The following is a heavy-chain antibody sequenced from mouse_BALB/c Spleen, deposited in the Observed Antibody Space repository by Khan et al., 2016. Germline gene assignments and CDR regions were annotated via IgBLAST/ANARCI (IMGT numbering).Heavy chain of an antibody. CDR3: TPHCNFAY. CDR1: GITFSDAW. CDR2: IRSKASNHAT. D-gene: IGHD1-2*01. V-gene: IGHV6-6*01. Sequence: EVKLEVSGGGLVQPGGSMKLSCAASGITFSDAWMDWVRQSPEKGLEWVAEIRSKASNHATYYAESVKGRFTISRDDSTSSVYLQMTALRAEDTGFYYCTPHCNFAYWGQGTTLTVSS. J-gene: IGHJ2*01.